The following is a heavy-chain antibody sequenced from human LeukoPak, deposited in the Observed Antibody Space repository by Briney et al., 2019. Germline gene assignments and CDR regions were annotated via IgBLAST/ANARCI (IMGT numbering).Heavy chain of an antibody. CDR1: GGSISNYY. CDR3: AGSYYYYMDV. CDR2: ISYIGST. J-gene: IGHJ6*03. Sequence: QVQLQESGPGLVKPSETLSLTCTVSGGSISNYYWSWIRQPPGKGLEWIGYISYIGSTNYNPSLKSRVTISEDTSKNQFSLKLSSVTAADTAVYYCAGSYYYYMDVWGKGTTVTVSS. V-gene: IGHV4-59*01.